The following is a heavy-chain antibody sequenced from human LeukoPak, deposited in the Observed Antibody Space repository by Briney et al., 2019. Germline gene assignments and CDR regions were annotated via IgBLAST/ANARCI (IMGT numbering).Heavy chain of an antibody. CDR1: GYTFTGSY. D-gene: IGHD1-26*01. CDR3: AREGGSYGNWFDP. Sequence: GASVKVSCKASGYTFTGSYMHWVRQAPGQGLEWMGWINPNSGGTNYAQKFQGRVTMTRDTSISTAYMELSRLRSDDTAVYYCAREGGSYGNWFDPWGQGTLVAVSS. V-gene: IGHV1-2*02. J-gene: IGHJ5*02. CDR2: INPNSGGT.